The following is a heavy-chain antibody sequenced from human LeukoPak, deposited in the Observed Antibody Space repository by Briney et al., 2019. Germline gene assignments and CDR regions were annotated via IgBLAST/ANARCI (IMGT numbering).Heavy chain of an antibody. CDR3: ARDLLTYCGGDCPYYYYGMDV. CDR2: ISAYNGNT. D-gene: IGHD2-21*02. CDR1: GYTFTSYG. Sequence: ASVTVSCKASGYTFTSYGISWVRQAPGQRLEWMGWISAYNGNTNYAQKLQGRVTMTTDTSTSTAYMELRSLRSDDTAVYYCARDLLTYCGGDCPYYYYGMDVWGQGTTVTVSS. V-gene: IGHV1-18*01. J-gene: IGHJ6*02.